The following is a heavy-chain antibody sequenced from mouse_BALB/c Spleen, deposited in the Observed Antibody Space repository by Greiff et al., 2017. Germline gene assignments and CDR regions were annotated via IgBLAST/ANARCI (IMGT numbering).Heavy chain of an antibody. CDR3: ARRVTTGAMDY. D-gene: IGHD2-3*01. CDR1: GYSFTSYW. V-gene: IGHV1-61*01. J-gene: IGHJ4*01. Sequence: QVQVLQPGAELVRPGASVKLSCKASGYSFTSYWMNWVKQRPGQGLEWIGMIHPSDSETRLNQTFKDKATLTGDKSSSTAYMQLSSPTSEDSAVYCCARRVTTGAMDYWGQGTSVTVSS. CDR2: IHPSDSET.